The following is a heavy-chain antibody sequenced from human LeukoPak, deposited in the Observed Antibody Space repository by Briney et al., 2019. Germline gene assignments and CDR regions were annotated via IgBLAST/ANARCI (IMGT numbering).Heavy chain of an antibody. CDR3: ARLIARIAAAGKNWFDP. CDR2: INHRGST. Sequence: SETLSLTCAVYGGSFSGYYWSWIRQPPGKGLEWIGEINHRGSTNYNPSLKSRVTISVDTSKNQFSLKLSSVTAADTAVYYCARLIARIAAAGKNWFDPWGQGTLVTVSS. CDR1: GGSFSGYY. J-gene: IGHJ5*02. V-gene: IGHV4-34*01. D-gene: IGHD6-13*01.